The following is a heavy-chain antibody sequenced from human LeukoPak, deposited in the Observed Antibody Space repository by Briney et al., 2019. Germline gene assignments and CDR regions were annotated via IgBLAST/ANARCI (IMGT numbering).Heavy chain of an antibody. CDR1: GYTFTGYY. V-gene: IGHV1-2*02. CDR2: INPNSGGT. J-gene: IGHJ4*02. CDR3: ARVGYCSGGSCYWSSSLDY. D-gene: IGHD2-15*01. Sequence: ASVKVSCKASGYTFTGYYMHWVRQAPGQGLEWMGWINPNSGGTNYAQKFQGRVTMTRDTSISTAYMELSRLRSDDTAVYYCARVGYCSGGSCYWSSSLDYWGQGTLVTVSS.